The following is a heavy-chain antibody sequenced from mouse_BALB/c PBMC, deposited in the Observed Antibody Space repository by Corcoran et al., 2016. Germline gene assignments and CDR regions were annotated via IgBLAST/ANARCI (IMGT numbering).Heavy chain of an antibody. CDR3: ARAGSSYCDY. V-gene: IGHV14-3*02. D-gene: IGHD1-1*01. CDR2: IDPANGNT. Sequence: EVQLQQSGAELVKPGPSVKLSCTATGFNIKDTYMHWVKQRPEQGLVWIGRIDPANGNTKYDPKFQGKATITADTSSNTAYLQLSSLTSEDTAVYYCARAGSSYCDYWGQGTTLTVSS. J-gene: IGHJ2*01. CDR1: GFNIKDTY.